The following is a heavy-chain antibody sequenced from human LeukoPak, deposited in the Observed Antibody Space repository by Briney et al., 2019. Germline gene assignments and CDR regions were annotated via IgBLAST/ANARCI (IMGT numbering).Heavy chain of an antibody. J-gene: IGHJ4*02. V-gene: IGHV3-23*01. CDR2: ISISGGST. D-gene: IGHD2/OR15-2a*01. CDR3: ARSGLSRFGF. CDR1: GFTFSSYG. Sequence: TGGSLRLSCAASGFTFSSYGMSWVRQAPGKGLEWVSGISISGGSTYYADSVKGRFTISRDNSRNTLYLQMNSLRAEYTAVYYCARSGLSRFGFWGQGTLVTVSS.